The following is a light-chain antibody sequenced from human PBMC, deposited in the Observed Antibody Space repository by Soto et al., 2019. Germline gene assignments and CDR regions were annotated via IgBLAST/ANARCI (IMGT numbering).Light chain of an antibody. CDR3: QQYADTPRT. CDR1: QSITNIY. CDR2: DAS. Sequence: EIVLTQSPGTLSLSPGERATLSCRASQSITNIYLAWYQQKPGQAPSLLIYDASRRATGIPGRFSGSGSGTDFTLTISRLEPEDFAVYYCQQYADTPRTFVLGTKVDIK. J-gene: IGKJ1*01. V-gene: IGKV3-20*01.